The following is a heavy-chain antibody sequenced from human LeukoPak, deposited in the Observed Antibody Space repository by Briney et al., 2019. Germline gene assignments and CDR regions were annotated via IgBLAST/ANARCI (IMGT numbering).Heavy chain of an antibody. CDR2: IYFSGST. CDR1: GGSLSSSSTYY. CDR3: ARYSSSWIYYFDY. Sequence: SETLSLTCTVSGGSLSSSSTYYWGWIRQPPGKGLEWIGSIYFSGSTHYNASLQSRVSISVDTSKNQFSLKLSSVTATDTAVYYCARYSSSWIYYFDYWGQGTLVTVSS. D-gene: IGHD6-13*01. J-gene: IGHJ4*02. V-gene: IGHV4-39*01.